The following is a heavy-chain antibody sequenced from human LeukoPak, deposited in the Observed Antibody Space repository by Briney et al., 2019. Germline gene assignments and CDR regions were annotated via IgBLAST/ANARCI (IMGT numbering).Heavy chain of an antibody. CDR3: ARDHLFRG. D-gene: IGHD3-10*01. CDR1: GFTFSSYA. J-gene: IGHJ4*02. V-gene: IGHV3-30*04. CDR2: ISYDGSNK. Sequence: LSGGSLRLSCAASGFTFSSYAMHWVRQAPGKGLEWVAVISYDGSNKYYADSVKGRFTISRDNSKNTLYLQMNSLRAEDTAVYYCARDHLFRGGGQGTLVTVSS.